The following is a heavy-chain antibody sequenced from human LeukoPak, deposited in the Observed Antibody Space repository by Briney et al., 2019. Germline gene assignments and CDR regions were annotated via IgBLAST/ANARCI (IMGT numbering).Heavy chain of an antibody. Sequence: GGSLRLSCAASGFTFSRYWMNWVRQAPGKGLEWVANTKQDGSEKYYVDSVKGRFTISRDNAKNSLYLQMNSLRAEDTAVYYCARETNWNHVVGAFDIWSQGTMVTVSS. D-gene: IGHD1-14*01. CDR2: TKQDGSEK. CDR3: ARETNWNHVVGAFDI. V-gene: IGHV3-7*01. CDR1: GFTFSRYW. J-gene: IGHJ3*02.